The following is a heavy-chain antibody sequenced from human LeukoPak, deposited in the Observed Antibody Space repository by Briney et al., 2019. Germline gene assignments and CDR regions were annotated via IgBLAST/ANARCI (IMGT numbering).Heavy chain of an antibody. CDR1: GDSVSSNSAA. CDR2: TYYRSKWYN. Sequence: SQTLSLTCAISGDSVSSNSAAWSWIRQSPSRGLEWLGRTYYRSKWYNDYAVSVKSRITINPDTSKNQSSLQLNSVTPEDTAVYYCARISQASRGFIWGQGTMVTVSS. V-gene: IGHV6-1*01. J-gene: IGHJ3*02. CDR3: ARISQASRGFI.